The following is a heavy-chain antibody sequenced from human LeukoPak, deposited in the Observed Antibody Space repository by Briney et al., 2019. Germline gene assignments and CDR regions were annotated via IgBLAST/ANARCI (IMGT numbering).Heavy chain of an antibody. J-gene: IGHJ6*03. CDR1: GGSISSYY. Sequence: PSETLSLTCTVSGGSISSYYWSWIRQPPGKGLEWIGYIYYSGSTNYNPSLKSRVTISVDTSKNQFSLKLSSVTAADTAVYYCAREGSSSPYYYYMDVWGKGTTVTVSS. V-gene: IGHV4-59*01. CDR3: AREGSSSPYYYYMDV. D-gene: IGHD6-6*01. CDR2: IYYSGST.